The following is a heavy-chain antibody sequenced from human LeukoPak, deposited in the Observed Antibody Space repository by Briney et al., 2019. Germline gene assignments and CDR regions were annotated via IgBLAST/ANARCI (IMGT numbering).Heavy chain of an antibody. Sequence: PGGSLRLSCAASGFTFSDYYINWIRQAPGKGLQWVSYISGSTIYTYYADSVRGRFTISRDNAKNSVYLQMNSLRAEDTAVYYCARGLPAGYSTPGYWGQGILGTVSS. D-gene: IGHD6-13*01. CDR3: ARGLPAGYSTPGY. CDR1: GFTFSDYY. J-gene: IGHJ4*02. V-gene: IGHV3-11*06. CDR2: ISGSTIYT.